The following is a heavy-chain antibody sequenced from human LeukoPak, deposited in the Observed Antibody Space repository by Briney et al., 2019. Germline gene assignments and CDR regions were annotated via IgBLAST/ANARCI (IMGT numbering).Heavy chain of an antibody. J-gene: IGHJ2*01. V-gene: IGHV3-23*01. D-gene: IGHD3-22*01. CDR2: ISGSGGST. Sequence: GGSPRLSCAASGFTFSSYAMSWVRQAPGKGLEWVSAISGSGGSTYYADSVKGRFTISRDNSKNTLYLQMNSLRAEDTAVYYCANSYDSGGYYYNWYFDLWGRGTLVTVSS. CDR3: ANSYDSGGYYYNWYFDL. CDR1: GFTFSSYA.